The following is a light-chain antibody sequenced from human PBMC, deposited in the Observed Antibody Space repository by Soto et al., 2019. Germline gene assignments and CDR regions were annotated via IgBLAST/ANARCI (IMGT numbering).Light chain of an antibody. CDR3: SSYAGSLWV. CDR2: EVS. Sequence: QSALTQPPSASGSPGQSVTISCTGTSSDVGGYNYVSWYQQHPGKAPKLMIYEVSKRPSGVPDRFSGSKSGNTASLTVSGLQAEDEADYCCSSYAGSLWVFGGGTKLTVL. CDR1: SSDVGGYNY. V-gene: IGLV2-8*01. J-gene: IGLJ3*02.